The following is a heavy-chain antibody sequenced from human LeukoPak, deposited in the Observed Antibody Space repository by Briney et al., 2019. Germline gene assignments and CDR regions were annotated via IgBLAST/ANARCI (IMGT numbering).Heavy chain of an antibody. Sequence: NPSETLSLTCTVSGGSISSSSYYWGWIRQPPGKGLQWIGEINHSGSTNYNPSLKSRVTISVDTSKNQFSLKLSSVTAADTAVYYCARNPPLRYDFWSGYLKSTQSQFFDYWGQGTLVTVSS. CDR1: GGSISSSSYY. V-gene: IGHV4-39*07. J-gene: IGHJ4*02. D-gene: IGHD3-3*01. CDR2: INHSGST. CDR3: ARNPPLRYDFWSGYLKSTQSQFFDY.